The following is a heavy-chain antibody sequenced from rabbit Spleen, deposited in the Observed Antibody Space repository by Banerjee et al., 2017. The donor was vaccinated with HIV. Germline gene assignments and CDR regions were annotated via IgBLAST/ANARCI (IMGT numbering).Heavy chain of an antibody. CDR2: IDTNNGDT. CDR3: VREAGYGGYGDANL. V-gene: IGHV1S45*01. J-gene: IGHJ3*01. D-gene: IGHD6-1*01. Sequence: LEESGGGLVKPGGTLTLTCTVSGFSFSSNWICWVRQAPGKGLEWIACIDTNNGDTDYANWPKSRFTISKTSSTTVTLQMTSLTAADTATYFCVREAGYGGYGDANLWGQGTLVTVS. CDR1: GFSFSSNW.